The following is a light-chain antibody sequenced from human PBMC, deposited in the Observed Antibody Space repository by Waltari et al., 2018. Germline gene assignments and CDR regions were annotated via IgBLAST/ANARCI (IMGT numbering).Light chain of an antibody. V-gene: IGKV1-39*01. CDR2: AAS. J-gene: IGKJ2*01. Sequence: ETQMTQSPSSLSASVGDRVNMTCRASQFVSNYLNWYQHKLGKAPKLLISAASSLQGGVPSRFSGSGSGTDFTLTISSLQPEDFATYYCQQTYTSPPEYTFGQGTKLEIK. CDR1: QFVSNY. CDR3: QQTYTSPPEYT.